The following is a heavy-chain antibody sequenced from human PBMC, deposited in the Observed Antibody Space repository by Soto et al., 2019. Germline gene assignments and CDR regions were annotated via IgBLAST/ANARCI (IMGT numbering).Heavy chain of an antibody. V-gene: IGHV4-4*02. CDR1: GGSISSSNW. CDR2: FYHSGST. Sequence: SQTLSLTCAVSGGSISSSNWWSWVRQPPGKGLEWIGEFYHSGSTNYNPSLKSRVTISVDKSKNQFSLKLSSVTAADTAVYYCARALAAAGWYYGMDVWGQGTTVTVSS. J-gene: IGHJ6*02. D-gene: IGHD6-13*01. CDR3: ARALAAAGWYYGMDV.